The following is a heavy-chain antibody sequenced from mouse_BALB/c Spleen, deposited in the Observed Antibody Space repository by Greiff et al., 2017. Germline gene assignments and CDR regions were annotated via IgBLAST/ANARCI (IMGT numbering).Heavy chain of an antibody. D-gene: IGHD2-2*01. J-gene: IGHJ2*01. CDR1: GYTFSSYW. V-gene: IGHV1-9*01. CDR2: ILPGSGST. Sequence: VQGVESGAELMKPGASVKISCKATGYTFSSYWIEWVKQRPGHGLEWIGEILPGSGSTNYNEKFKGKATFTADTSSNTAYMQLSSLTSEDSAVYYWARRGGDYYGYDAAFDYWGQGTTLTVSS. CDR3: ARRGGDYYGYDAAFDY.